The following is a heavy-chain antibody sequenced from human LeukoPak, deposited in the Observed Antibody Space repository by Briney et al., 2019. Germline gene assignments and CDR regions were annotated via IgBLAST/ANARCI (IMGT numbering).Heavy chain of an antibody. V-gene: IGHV4-39*07. CDR1: GGSISSSSYY. CDR2: IYYSGST. J-gene: IGHJ6*02. D-gene: IGHD3-22*01. Sequence: PSETLSLTCTVSGGSISSSSYYWGWIRQPPGKGLEWIGSIYYSGSTYYNPSLKSRVTISVDTSKNQFSLKLSSVTAADTAVYYCARGGGYRSSGYWGRYGMDVWGQGTTVTVSS. CDR3: ARGGGYRSSGYWGRYGMDV.